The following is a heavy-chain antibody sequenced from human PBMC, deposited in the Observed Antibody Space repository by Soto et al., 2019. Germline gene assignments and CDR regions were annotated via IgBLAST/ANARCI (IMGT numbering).Heavy chain of an antibody. D-gene: IGHD6-13*01. CDR3: AKDLTADSSSWYGDY. V-gene: IGHV3-30*18. CDR1: GFTFSSYG. J-gene: IGHJ4*02. CDR2: ISYDGSNK. Sequence: PGGSLRLSCAASGFTFSSYGMHWVRQAPGKGLEWVAVISYDGSNKYYADSVKGRFTISRDNSKNTLYLQMNSLRAEDTAVYYCAKDLTADSSSWYGDYWGQGT.